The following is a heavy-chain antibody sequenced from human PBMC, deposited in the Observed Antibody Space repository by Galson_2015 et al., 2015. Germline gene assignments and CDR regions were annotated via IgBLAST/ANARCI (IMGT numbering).Heavy chain of an antibody. CDR3: ARQDIVVVPAAMRDYYGMDV. V-gene: IGHV5-51*01. CDR1: GYSFTSYW. CDR2: IYPGDSDT. J-gene: IGHJ6*02. D-gene: IGHD2-2*01. Sequence: QSGAEVKKPGESLKISCTGSGYSFTSYWIGWVRQMPGKGLEWMGIIYPGDSDTRYSPSFQGQVTISADKSISTAYLQWSSLKASDTAMYYCARQDIVVVPAAMRDYYGMDVWGQGTTVTVSS.